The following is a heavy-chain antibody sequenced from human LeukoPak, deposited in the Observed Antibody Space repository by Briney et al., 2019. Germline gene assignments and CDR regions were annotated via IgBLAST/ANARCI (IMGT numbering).Heavy chain of an antibody. D-gene: IGHD3-16*01. V-gene: IGHV3-30-3*01. CDR3: ARDRPLSAGGVIYYSYYGMDV. J-gene: IGHJ6*02. CDR2: ISYDGSNK. CDR1: GFTFRTYA. Sequence: GGSLRLSCAASGFTFRTYAMHWVRQAPGKGREWVAVISYDGSNKRYADSVRGRFTISRDNSKNTLYLQMNTLRAEDSAVYYCARDRPLSAGGVIYYSYYGMDVWGQGTTVTVFS.